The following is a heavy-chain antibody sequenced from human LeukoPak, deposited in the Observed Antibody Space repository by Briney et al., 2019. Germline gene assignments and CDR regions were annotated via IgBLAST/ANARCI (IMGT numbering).Heavy chain of an antibody. CDR1: GGSISSYY. Sequence: SETLSLTCTVSGGSISSYYWSWIRQPPGKGLEWIGYIYYSGSTNYNPSLKSRVTISVDTSKNQFSLKLSSVTAADTAVYYCARVSHDYGDYFDYWGQGTLVTVSS. CDR2: IYYSGST. J-gene: IGHJ4*02. CDR3: ARVSHDYGDYFDY. V-gene: IGHV4-59*01. D-gene: IGHD4-17*01.